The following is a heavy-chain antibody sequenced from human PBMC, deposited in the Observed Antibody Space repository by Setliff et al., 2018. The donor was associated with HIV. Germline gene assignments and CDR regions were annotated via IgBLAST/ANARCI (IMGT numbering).Heavy chain of an antibody. CDR3: SRDVGVPGRGNALDY. D-gene: IGHD1-26*01. CDR2: INVGKGDT. J-gene: IGHJ4*02. CDR1: GYTFTTYS. Sequence: ASVKVSCKTSGYTFTTYSIHWVRQAPGQSLEWMGWINVGKGDTKYSQELQGRITLTTDTSANTAYMELSSLRSDDTAVYYCSRDVGVPGRGNALDYWGQGTQVTVSS. V-gene: IGHV1-3*01.